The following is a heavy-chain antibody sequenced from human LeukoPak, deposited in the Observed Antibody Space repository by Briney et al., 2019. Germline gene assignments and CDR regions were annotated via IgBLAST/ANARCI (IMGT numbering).Heavy chain of an antibody. CDR3: ARGREGLVWFGVLTGFDP. V-gene: IGHV4-61*02. Sequence: SQTLSLTCTVSGGSISSGDYYWSWIRQPAGKGLEWIGRIYTSWSTNYNPSLKSRVTISVDTSKNQFSLKLSSVTAADTAVYYCARGREGLVWFGVLTGFDPWGQGTLVTVSS. J-gene: IGHJ5*02. CDR2: IYTSWST. D-gene: IGHD3-10*01. CDR1: GGSISSGDYY.